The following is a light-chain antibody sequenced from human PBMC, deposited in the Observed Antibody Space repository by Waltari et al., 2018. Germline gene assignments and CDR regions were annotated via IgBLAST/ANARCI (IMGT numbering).Light chain of an antibody. J-gene: IGKJ4*01. Sequence: IQMTQSPSSLSASVGDRVTLTCRASQSVGNYLNWYQQRPGQAPKVLIYAASTLQSGVPSRFSGSGSGTDFTLTINSLQPEDLSIYYCQQTYSAPLSFGGGTKVEMK. CDR1: QSVGNY. CDR3: QQTYSAPLS. CDR2: AAS. V-gene: IGKV1-39*01.